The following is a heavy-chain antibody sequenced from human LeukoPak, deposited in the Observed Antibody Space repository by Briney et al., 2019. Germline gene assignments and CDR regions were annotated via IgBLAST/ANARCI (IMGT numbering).Heavy chain of an antibody. Sequence: GGSLRLPCAAPGFTLNGYWMHWVRQAPGKGLVWVSRINSDGSTTSYADSVKGRFTISRDNSKNTLYLQMNSLRAEDTAVYFCARVATGSYDWFDPWGQGTLVTVSS. CDR1: GFTLNGYW. CDR3: ARVATGSYDWFDP. J-gene: IGHJ5*02. D-gene: IGHD3-10*01. V-gene: IGHV3-74*01. CDR2: INSDGSTT.